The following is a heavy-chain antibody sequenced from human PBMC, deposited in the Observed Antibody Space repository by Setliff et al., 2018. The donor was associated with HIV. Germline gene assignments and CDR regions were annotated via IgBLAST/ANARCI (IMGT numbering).Heavy chain of an antibody. Sequence: SETLSLTCTVSGGSIGSGGSYWSWIRQHPGKGLEWIGNIFNNGSTYYNPSLKSRVTISVDTSKNQFYLNLRSVTAADTAVYYCARLGEFWSQGSLVTVSS. CDR1: GGSIGSGGSY. CDR2: IFNNGST. CDR3: ARLGEF. J-gene: IGHJ4*02. V-gene: IGHV4-31*03. D-gene: IGHD3-16*01.